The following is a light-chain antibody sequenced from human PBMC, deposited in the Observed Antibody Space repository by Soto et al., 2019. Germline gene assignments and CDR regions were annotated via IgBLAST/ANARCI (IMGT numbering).Light chain of an antibody. V-gene: IGKV3-15*01. CDR1: QXXXXX. Sequence: EIVMTQSPATLSVSPGESATLSCRASQXXXXXXXXYQQKPGQTPRLLIYGASTRATGIPARFSXSXSGTXFXLXXXXLXXEXFAVYYCQQYXDWPPKQYTFGQGTKLEVK. CDR3: QQYXDWPPKQYT. J-gene: IGKJ2*01. CDR2: GAS.